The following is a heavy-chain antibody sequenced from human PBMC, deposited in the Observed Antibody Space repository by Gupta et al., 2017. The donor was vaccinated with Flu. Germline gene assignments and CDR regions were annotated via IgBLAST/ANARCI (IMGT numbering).Heavy chain of an antibody. D-gene: IGHD6-19*01. CDR1: DGAISGFY. J-gene: IGHJ4*02. Sequence: QVQLRPWGAGLLEPSATLSLTCAVYDGAISGFYWTWVRQPPGGGLEWIGEIDPTGTINYNPSLASRLTISVDTSQSQFSLRLTSVTAGDTAMYYCARGFSSGWFSQAMGFWGQGTLVSVSS. CDR2: IDPTGTI. CDR3: ARGFSSGWFSQAMGF. V-gene: IGHV4-34*02.